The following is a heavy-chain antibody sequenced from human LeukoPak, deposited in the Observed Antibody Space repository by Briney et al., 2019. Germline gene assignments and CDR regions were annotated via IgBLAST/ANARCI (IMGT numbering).Heavy chain of an antibody. CDR1: GGSISTNY. CDR3: ARGTFGSSGYYLFDY. CDR2: IYNSGNT. Sequence: SETLSLTCTVSGGSISTNYWSWIRQPAGKGLEWIGRIYNSGNTNYSPSLESRVTMSADTSKNRFSLKLSSVTAADTAVYYCARGTFGSSGYYLFDYWGQGTLVTVSS. V-gene: IGHV4-4*07. J-gene: IGHJ4*02. D-gene: IGHD3-22*01.